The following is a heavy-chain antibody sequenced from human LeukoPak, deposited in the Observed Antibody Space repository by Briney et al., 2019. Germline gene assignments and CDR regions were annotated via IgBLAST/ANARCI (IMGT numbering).Heavy chain of an antibody. V-gene: IGHV3-11*04. D-gene: IGHD3-3*01. CDR3: TPTPRITIFGVVPPGDV. Sequence: GGSLRLSCAASGFTFSDYYMSWIRQAPGKGLEWVSYISSSGSTIYYADSVKGRFTISRDNAKDSLYLQMNSLRAEDTAVYYCTPTPRITIFGVVPPGDVWGKGTTVTVSS. CDR1: GFTFSDYY. J-gene: IGHJ6*04. CDR2: ISSSGSTI.